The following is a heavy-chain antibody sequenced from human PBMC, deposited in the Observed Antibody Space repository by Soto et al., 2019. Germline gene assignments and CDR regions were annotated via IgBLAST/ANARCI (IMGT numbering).Heavy chain of an antibody. J-gene: IGHJ6*02. Sequence: VRSNRLPCTAAGCTFRSYGRHWVRKKTGKGLEWVAVISYDGSNKYYADSVKGRFTISRDNSKNTLYLQMNSLRAEDTAVYYCAKDIALAYYDFWSGYFPSAPTYYYYGMDVWGQGTTVTVSS. D-gene: IGHD3-3*01. V-gene: IGHV3-30*18. CDR2: ISYDGSNK. CDR1: GCTFRSYG. CDR3: AKDIALAYYDFWSGYFPSAPTYYYYGMDV.